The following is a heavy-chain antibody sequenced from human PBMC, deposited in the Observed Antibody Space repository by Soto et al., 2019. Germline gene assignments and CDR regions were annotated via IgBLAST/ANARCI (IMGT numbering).Heavy chain of an antibody. CDR2: ISAYNGNT. J-gene: IGHJ4*02. Sequence: ASVKVSCKASGYTFTSYGISWVRQAPGQGLEWMGWISAYNGNTNYAQKLQGRVTMTTDTSTSPAYMELRRLRSDDTAVYYCARDSCSGGSCRGYWGRGTLVTDSS. V-gene: IGHV1-18*04. CDR1: GYTFTSYG. D-gene: IGHD2-15*01. CDR3: ARDSCSGGSCRGY.